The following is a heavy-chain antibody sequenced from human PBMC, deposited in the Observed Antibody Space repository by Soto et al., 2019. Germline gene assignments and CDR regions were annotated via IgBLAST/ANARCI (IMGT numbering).Heavy chain of an antibody. CDR2: INPNSGGT. J-gene: IGHJ4*02. D-gene: IGHD6-19*01. CDR1: GYTFTGYY. V-gene: IGHV1-2*02. Sequence: VKVSCKASGYTFTGYYMHWVRQAPGQGLEWMGWINPNSGGTNYAQKFQGRVTMTRDTSISTAYMEPSRLRSDDTAVYYCARGGIGSGWYRGNYWGQGTLVTVSS. CDR3: ARGGIGSGWYRGNY.